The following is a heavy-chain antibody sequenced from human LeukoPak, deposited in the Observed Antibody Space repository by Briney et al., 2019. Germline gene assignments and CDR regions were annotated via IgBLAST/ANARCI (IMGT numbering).Heavy chain of an antibody. Sequence: PGGSLRLSCAASGFTFSDSAMHWVRQASGKGLEWVGRIGSKANTYATAYAASVKGRFTISRDDSKNTAYLQMNSLKTEDTAVYYCARLLAEGYWGQGTLVTVSS. V-gene: IGHV3-73*01. CDR1: GFTFSDSA. J-gene: IGHJ4*02. CDR3: ARLLAEGY. CDR2: IGSKANTYAT.